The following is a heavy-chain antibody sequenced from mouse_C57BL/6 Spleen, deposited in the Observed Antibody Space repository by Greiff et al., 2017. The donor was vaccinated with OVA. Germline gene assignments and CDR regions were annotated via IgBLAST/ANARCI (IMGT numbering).Heavy chain of an antibody. V-gene: IGHV3-6*01. Sequence: EVQRVESGPGLVKPSQSLSLTCSVTGYSITSGYYWNWIRQFPGNKLEWMGYISYDGSNNYNPSLKNRISITRDTSKNQFFLKLNSVTTEDTATYYCARRDGYYYAMDYWGQGTSVTVSS. CDR1: GYSITSGYY. D-gene: IGHD3-3*01. CDR2: ISYDGSN. CDR3: ARRDGYYYAMDY. J-gene: IGHJ4*01.